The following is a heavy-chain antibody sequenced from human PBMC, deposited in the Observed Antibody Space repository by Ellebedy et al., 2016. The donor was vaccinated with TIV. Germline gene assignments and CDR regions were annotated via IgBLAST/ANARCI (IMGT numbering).Heavy chain of an antibody. D-gene: IGHD3-10*01. J-gene: IGHJ4*02. V-gene: IGHV3-43*01. CDR3: AKDSRGAYGSGSYYFDY. Sequence: GGSLRLSXAASGFTFDDYTMHWVRQAPGKGLEWVSLISWDGGSTYYADSVKGRFTISRDNSKNSLYLQMNSLRTEDTALYYCAKDSRGAYGSGSYYFDYWGQGTLVTVSS. CDR2: ISWDGGST. CDR1: GFTFDDYT.